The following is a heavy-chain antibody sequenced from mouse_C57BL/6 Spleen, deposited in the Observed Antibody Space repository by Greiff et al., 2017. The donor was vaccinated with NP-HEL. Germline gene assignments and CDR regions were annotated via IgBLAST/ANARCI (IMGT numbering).Heavy chain of an antibody. J-gene: IGHJ2*01. Sequence: EVMLVESGGGLVQPGGSLKLSCAASGFTFSDYYMYWVRQTPEKRLEWVAYISNGGGSTYYPDTVKGRFTISRDNAKNTLYLQMSRLKSEDTAMYYCARKDGYYRSYFDYWGQGTTLTVSS. D-gene: IGHD2-3*01. V-gene: IGHV5-12*01. CDR3: ARKDGYYRSYFDY. CDR2: ISNGGGST. CDR1: GFTFSDYY.